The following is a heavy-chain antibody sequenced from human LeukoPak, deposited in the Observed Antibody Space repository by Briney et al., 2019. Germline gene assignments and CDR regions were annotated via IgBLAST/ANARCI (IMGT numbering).Heavy chain of an antibody. CDR1: GYTFTSYD. J-gene: IGHJ5*02. CDR3: ARRKLRGVTKSCWFDP. D-gene: IGHD3-10*01. CDR2: MNPNSGNT. V-gene: IGHV1-8*01. Sequence: GASVKVCCKASGYTFTSYDINWVRQATGQGLECRGWMNPNSGNTGYAQKFQGRVTMTRNTSLSTAYMELSSLRAEDTDVYYCARRKLRGVTKSCWFDPWGQGTLVTVSS.